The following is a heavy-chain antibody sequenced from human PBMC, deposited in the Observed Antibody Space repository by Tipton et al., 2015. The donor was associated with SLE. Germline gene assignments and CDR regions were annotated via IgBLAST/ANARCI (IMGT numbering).Heavy chain of an antibody. V-gene: IGHV4-34*01. CDR1: GGSFSVYY. Sequence: TLSLTCAVYGGSFSVYYWTWIRQSPGKGLEWIGEINHGGSTNYNPSLKSRVTISIDTSKNQFSLKLSSVTAADTAVYYCASARRDWYSYYYDFFYMDVWGKGTTVTVSS. D-gene: IGHD2-21*02. J-gene: IGHJ6*03. CDR2: INHGGST. CDR3: ASARRDWYSYYYDFFYMDV.